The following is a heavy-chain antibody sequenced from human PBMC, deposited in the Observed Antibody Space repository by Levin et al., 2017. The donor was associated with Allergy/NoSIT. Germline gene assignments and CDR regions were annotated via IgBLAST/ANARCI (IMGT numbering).Heavy chain of an antibody. CDR1: GFTFSNYA. D-gene: IGHD2-8*01. J-gene: IGHJ4*02. CDR2: ISNSGSRT. V-gene: IGHV3-23*01. Sequence: HAGGSLRLSCAASGFTFSNYAMAWVRQAPGKGLEWVSAISNSGSRTFYADSVEGRFTISRDNSENTLFLQMNSLRAEDTALYYCASPTMLKDYWGQGTLVTVSS. CDR3: ASPTMLKDY.